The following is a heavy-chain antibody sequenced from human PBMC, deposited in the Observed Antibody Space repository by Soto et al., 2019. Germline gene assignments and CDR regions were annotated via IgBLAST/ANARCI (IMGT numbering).Heavy chain of an antibody. D-gene: IGHD6-19*01. CDR1: GYTFTSYD. CDR3: ARSDSSGWYSDAFDI. J-gene: IGHJ3*02. V-gene: IGHV1-8*01. CDR2: MNPNSGNT. Sequence: ASVKVSCKASGYTFTSYDLNWVRQATGQGQEWKGWMNPNSGNTGYAQKFQGRVTMTTDTSISTAYMELSSLRSDDTAVYYCARSDSSGWYSDAFDIWGQGTMVTVSS.